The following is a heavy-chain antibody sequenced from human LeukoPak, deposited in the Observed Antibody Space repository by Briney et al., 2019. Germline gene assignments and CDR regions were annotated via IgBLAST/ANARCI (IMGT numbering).Heavy chain of an antibody. V-gene: IGHV1-3*01. CDR2: INAGNGNT. Sequence: SVKVSCKASGYTFTSYAMHWVRQAPGQRLEWMGWINAGNGNTKYSQKFQGRVTITRDTSASTAYMELSSLRSEDTAVYYCARDVRIQLWFDYWGQGTLVTVSS. CDR1: GYTFTSYA. D-gene: IGHD5-18*01. J-gene: IGHJ4*02. CDR3: ARDVRIQLWFDY.